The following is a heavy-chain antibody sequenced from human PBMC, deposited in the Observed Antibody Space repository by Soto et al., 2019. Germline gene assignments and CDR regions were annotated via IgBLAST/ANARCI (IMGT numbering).Heavy chain of an antibody. V-gene: IGHV3-21*01. CDR2: ISSSSSYI. D-gene: IGHD3-10*01. Sequence: GGSLRLSCAASGFTFSSYSMNWVRQAPGKGLEWVSSISSSSSYIYYADSVKGRFTISRDNAKNSLYLQMNSLRAEDTAVYYCARECFAGELLYYYYYGMDVWGQGTTVTVSS. CDR3: ARECFAGELLYYYYYGMDV. CDR1: GFTFSSYS. J-gene: IGHJ6*02.